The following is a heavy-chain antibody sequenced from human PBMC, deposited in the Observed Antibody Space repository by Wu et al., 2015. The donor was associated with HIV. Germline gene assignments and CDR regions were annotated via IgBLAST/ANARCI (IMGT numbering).Heavy chain of an antibody. CDR3: ARDRDYYGSGRETNYGMDV. V-gene: IGHV1-2*02. Sequence: QVQLVQSGAEVKKPGASVKVSCKASGYTFTGYYMHWVRQAPGQGLEWMGWINPNSGGTNYAQKFQGRVTMTRDTSISTAYMELSRLRSDDTAVYYCARDRDYYGSGRETNYGMDVVGPKGPRSTVSS. D-gene: IGHD3-10*01. J-gene: IGHJ6*01. CDR2: INPNSGGT. CDR1: GYTFTGYY.